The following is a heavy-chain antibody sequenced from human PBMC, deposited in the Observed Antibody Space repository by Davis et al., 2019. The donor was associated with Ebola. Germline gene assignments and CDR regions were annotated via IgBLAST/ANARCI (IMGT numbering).Heavy chain of an antibody. CDR2: IYHSGST. J-gene: IGHJ4*02. Sequence: MPSETLSLTCTVSGGSISSYYWSWIRQPPGKGLEWIGEIYHSGSTNYNPSLKSRVTISVDKSKNQFSLKLSSVTAADTAVYYWARDEGWRGGDYFDYWGQGTLVTVSS. D-gene: IGHD2-15*01. CDR1: GGSISSYY. V-gene: IGHV4-59*12. CDR3: ARDEGWRGGDYFDY.